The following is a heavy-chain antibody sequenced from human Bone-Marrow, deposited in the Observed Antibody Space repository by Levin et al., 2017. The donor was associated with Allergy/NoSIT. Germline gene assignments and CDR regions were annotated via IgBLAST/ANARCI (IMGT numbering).Heavy chain of an antibody. V-gene: IGHV3-9*01. Sequence: PGGSLRLSCAASGFTFDDYAMHWVRQAPGKGLEWVSGISWNSGSIGYADSVKGRFTISRDNAKNSLYLQMNSLRAEDTALYYCAKETNSFYCSSTSCHENDYGMDVWGQGTTVTVS. D-gene: IGHD2-2*01. CDR1: GFTFDDYA. CDR3: AKETNSFYCSSTSCHENDYGMDV. J-gene: IGHJ6*02. CDR2: ISWNSGSI.